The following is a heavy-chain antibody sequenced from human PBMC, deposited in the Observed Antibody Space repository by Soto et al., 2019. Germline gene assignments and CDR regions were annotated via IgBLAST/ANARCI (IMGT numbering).Heavy chain of an antibody. Sequence: QVQLVESGGGVVQPGRSLRLSCAASGFTFSSYGMHWVRQAPGKGLEWVAVISYDGSNKYYADSVKGRFTISRDNSKNTLYLQMNSLRAEDTAVYYSAKALHRYSSGWPLGYWGQGTLVTVSS. J-gene: IGHJ4*02. CDR2: ISYDGSNK. CDR3: AKALHRYSSGWPLGY. CDR1: GFTFSSYG. V-gene: IGHV3-30*18. D-gene: IGHD6-19*01.